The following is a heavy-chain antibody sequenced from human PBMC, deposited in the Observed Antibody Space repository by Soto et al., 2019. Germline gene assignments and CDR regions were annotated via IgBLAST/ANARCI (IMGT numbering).Heavy chain of an antibody. CDR2: INPSGGST. J-gene: IGHJ6*02. V-gene: IGHV1-46*01. CDR3: AIVATSMVRGPHDYYYGMDV. Sequence: APVKLYCKASGYTFTSYYIHCVRQNPGQGLERIGIINPSGGSTSYAQKFQGRVTMTRDTSTSTVYMELSSLRSEDTAVYYCAIVATSMVRGPHDYYYGMDVWGQGTTVTVSS. D-gene: IGHD3-10*01. CDR1: GYTFTSYY.